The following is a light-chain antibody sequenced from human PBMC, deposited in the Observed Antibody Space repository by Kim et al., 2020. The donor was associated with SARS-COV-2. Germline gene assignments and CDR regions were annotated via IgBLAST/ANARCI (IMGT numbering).Light chain of an antibody. CDR2: GKD. CDR3: NSRDSMGNQI. Sequence: VASGQTVSITWQGNSHRNYFASWYQAKPGQAPITVIYGKDNRPSGIPCRFCGSSTGNTASLTITGSQAADEADYSCNSRDSMGNQIFGGGTQLNVL. J-gene: IGLJ2*01. V-gene: IGLV3-19*01. CDR1: SHRNYF.